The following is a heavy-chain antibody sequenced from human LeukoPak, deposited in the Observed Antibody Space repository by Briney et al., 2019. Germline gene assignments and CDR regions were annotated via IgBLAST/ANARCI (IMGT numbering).Heavy chain of an antibody. CDR2: IYYSGST. V-gene: IGHV4-39*07. J-gene: IGHJ4*02. Sequence: PSETLSLTCTVSGGSIRSSSYYWGWIRQPPGKGLEWIGSIYYSGSTYYNPSLKSRVIISVDTSKNQFSLKLSSVTAADTAVYYCARGFEEEFDYWGQGTLVTVSS. CDR1: GGSIRSSSYY. CDR3: ARGFEEEFDY.